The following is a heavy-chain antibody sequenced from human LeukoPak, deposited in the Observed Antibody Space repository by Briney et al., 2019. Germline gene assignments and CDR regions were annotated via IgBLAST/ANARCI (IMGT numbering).Heavy chain of an antibody. CDR3: AAEYSTSSAAFTI. CDR1: GFNFGDYG. V-gene: IGHV3-9*01. J-gene: IGHJ3*02. CDR2: ISWGSGTI. D-gene: IGHD2/OR15-2a*01. Sequence: QPGRSLRLSCAASGFNFGDYGMQWVRQVPGKGLDWVAGISWGSGTIYYADSVKGRFTISRDNAKSALYLQMNGLRPDDTALYYCAAEYSTSSAAFTIWGRGTKVTVSS.